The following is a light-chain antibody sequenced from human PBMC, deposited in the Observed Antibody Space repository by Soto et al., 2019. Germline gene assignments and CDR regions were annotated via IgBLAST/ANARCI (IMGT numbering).Light chain of an antibody. V-gene: IGKV1-33*01. CDR3: QQYDNLPLT. Sequence: DIPMTQSPSSLSASVGDRVTITCQASQDISNYLNWYQQKPGKAPKLLIYDASNLDTGVPSRFGGSGAGTYFTFTISSLQPEDIATYYCQQYDNLPLTFGQGTRLEIK. J-gene: IGKJ5*01. CDR2: DAS. CDR1: QDISNY.